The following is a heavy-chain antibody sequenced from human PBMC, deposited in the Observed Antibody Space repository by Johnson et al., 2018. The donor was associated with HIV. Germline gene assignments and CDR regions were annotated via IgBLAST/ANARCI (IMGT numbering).Heavy chain of an antibody. V-gene: IGHV3-66*01. CDR1: GFTVSSNY. CDR2: IYSGGRT. J-gene: IGHJ3*02. D-gene: IGHD3-10*01. Sequence: VQLVESGGGLVQPGGSLRLSCAASGFTVSSNYMSWVRQAPGKGLEWVSVIYSGGRTYYADSVKGRFTISRDNSKNTLYLQMNSLRAEDPAVYYCAAMDGSGSYWAFEIGGQGTMVTVSS. CDR3: AAMDGSGSYWAFEI.